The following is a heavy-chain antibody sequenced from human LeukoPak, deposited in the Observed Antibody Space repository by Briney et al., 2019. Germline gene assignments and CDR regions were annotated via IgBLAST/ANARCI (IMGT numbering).Heavy chain of an antibody. D-gene: IGHD6-13*01. CDR2: IYHSGSI. CDR1: GGSISSSHW. V-gene: IGHV4-4*02. CDR3: ASLYGSSWPPFDY. Sequence: SGTLSLTCTVSGGSISSSHWWRWVRQPPGKGLEWIGGIYHSGSINYNPSLKSRVTISIDKSKNQFSLKLSSVTAADTAVYYCASLYGSSWPPFDYWGQGALVTVSS. J-gene: IGHJ4*02.